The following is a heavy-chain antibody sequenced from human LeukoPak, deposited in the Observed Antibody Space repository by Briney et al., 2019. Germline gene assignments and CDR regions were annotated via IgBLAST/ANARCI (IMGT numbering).Heavy chain of an antibody. J-gene: IGHJ4*02. V-gene: IGHV4-59*01. Sequence: SETLSLTCTVSGGSISSYYWSWIRQPPGKGLEWVGYIYYSGSTNYNPSLKSRVTISVDTSKNQFSLKLSSVTAADTAVYYCARVNSGSYSSDYWGQGTLVTVSS. CDR2: IYYSGST. D-gene: IGHD1-26*01. CDR1: GGSISSYY. CDR3: ARVNSGSYSSDY.